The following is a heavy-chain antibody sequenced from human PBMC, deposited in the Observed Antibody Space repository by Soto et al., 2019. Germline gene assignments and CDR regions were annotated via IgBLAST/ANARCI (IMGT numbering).Heavy chain of an antibody. Sequence: GESLKISCKGSGYSFTSYWIGWVRQMPGKGLEWMGIIYPGDSDTRYSPSFQGQVTISADKSISTAYLQWSSLKASDTAMYYCARHDITMVRGAAFDIWGQGTMVTVSS. CDR2: IYPGDSDT. CDR3: ARHDITMVRGAAFDI. D-gene: IGHD3-10*01. V-gene: IGHV5-51*01. J-gene: IGHJ3*02. CDR1: GYSFTSYW.